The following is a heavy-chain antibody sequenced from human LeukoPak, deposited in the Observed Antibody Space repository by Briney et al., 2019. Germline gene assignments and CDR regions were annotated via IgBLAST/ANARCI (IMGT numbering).Heavy chain of an antibody. Sequence: SETLSLTCTVSGGSISSYYWCWIRQPPGKGLEWIGYIYYSGSTNYNPSLKSRVTISVDTSKNQFSLKLSSVTAADTAVYYCARVDFWSGYSLADVWGKGTTVTVSS. CDR2: IYYSGST. CDR1: GGSISSYY. V-gene: IGHV4-59*01. CDR3: ARVDFWSGYSLADV. D-gene: IGHD3-3*01. J-gene: IGHJ6*04.